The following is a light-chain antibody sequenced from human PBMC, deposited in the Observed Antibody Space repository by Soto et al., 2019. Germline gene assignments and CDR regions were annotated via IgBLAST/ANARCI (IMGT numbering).Light chain of an antibody. V-gene: IGKV1-5*03. J-gene: IGKJ1*01. Sequence: DIQMTQSPSTLSGSVGDRVTITCRASQTISSWLAWYQQKPGKAPKLLIYKASTLKSGVPSRFSGSGSGTEFTVTISSLQPDDFATYYCQRYNSYSESFGQGTKVELK. CDR2: KAS. CDR3: QRYNSYSES. CDR1: QTISSW.